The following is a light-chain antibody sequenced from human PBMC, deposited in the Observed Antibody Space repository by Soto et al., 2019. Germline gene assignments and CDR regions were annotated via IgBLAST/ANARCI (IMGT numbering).Light chain of an antibody. J-gene: IGKJ2*01. CDR1: RDINNF. CDR3: LQYDNLPYT. CDR2: YAF. V-gene: IGKV1-33*01. Sequence: DIQMTQSPSSRSAYVGDRVIITCQASRDINNFINWYQHKPGKPPKLLIYYAFKLERGVPSKFSGTGSGTEFTLIINYLQPEDIATYYCLQYDNLPYTFGQGTKLEIK.